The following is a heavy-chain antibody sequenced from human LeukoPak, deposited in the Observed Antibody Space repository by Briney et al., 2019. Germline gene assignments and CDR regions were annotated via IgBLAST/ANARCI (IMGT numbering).Heavy chain of an antibody. V-gene: IGHV1-8*01. CDR2: MNPNICYR. J-gene: IGHJ3*02. CDR1: GYTFTSYD. D-gene: IGHD4-23*01. Sequence: ASVKVSCKASGYTFTSYDSSLVRQATREGLGGMGWMNPNICYRGYAQKFQGRVTMTTTPSISTAYMELSSLRSEATAVYYCARDLVTRWGAFDIWGQGTMVTVSS. CDR3: ARDLVTRWGAFDI.